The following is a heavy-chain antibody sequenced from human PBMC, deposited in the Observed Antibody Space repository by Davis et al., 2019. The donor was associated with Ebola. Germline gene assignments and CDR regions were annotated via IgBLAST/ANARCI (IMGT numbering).Heavy chain of an antibody. J-gene: IGHJ6*02. CDR3: AKDYEVDVLDYGDYALFSYAMDV. Sequence: GESLKISCAASGFTFSTYSMNWVRLAPGRGLEWLSYINSRSDIIFYADSVRGRFTISRDSAKNSLYLQMNSLRAEDTAVYYCAKDYEVDVLDYGDYALFSYAMDVWGQGTTVTVSS. V-gene: IGHV3-48*01. D-gene: IGHD4-17*01. CDR1: GFTFSTYS. CDR2: INSRSDII.